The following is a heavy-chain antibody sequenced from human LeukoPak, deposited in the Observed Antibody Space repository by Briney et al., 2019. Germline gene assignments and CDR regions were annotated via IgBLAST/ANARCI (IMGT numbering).Heavy chain of an antibody. Sequence: GGSLRLSCAASGFTFSSYDMHWGRQATGKGLERVSAIGTAGDTYYPGSVKGRFTISRENAKNSLYLQMNSLRAGDTAVYYCARENNWNGAFDIWGQGTMVTVSS. CDR3: ARENNWNGAFDI. CDR2: IGTAGDT. J-gene: IGHJ3*02. D-gene: IGHD1-1*01. V-gene: IGHV3-13*01. CDR1: GFTFSSYD.